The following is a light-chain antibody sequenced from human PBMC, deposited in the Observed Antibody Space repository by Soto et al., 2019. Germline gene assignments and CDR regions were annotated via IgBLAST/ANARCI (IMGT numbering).Light chain of an antibody. V-gene: IGKV1-39*01. CDR3: QQSYSTPIT. CDR1: QSISSY. CDR2: AAS. Sequence: DIQMSQSQSSLSASVGDRVTIPCRASQSISSYLNWYQQKPGKAPKLLIYAASSLQSGVPSRFSGSGSGTDFTLTISSLQPEDFATYYCQQSYSTPITFGQGTRLEIK. J-gene: IGKJ5*01.